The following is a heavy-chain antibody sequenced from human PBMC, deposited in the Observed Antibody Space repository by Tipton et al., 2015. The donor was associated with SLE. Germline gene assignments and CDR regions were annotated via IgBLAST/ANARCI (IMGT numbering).Heavy chain of an antibody. D-gene: IGHD5-12*01. CDR1: GASITSGGYY. J-gene: IGHJ4*02. CDR3: ARGGVGGYDYFDY. Sequence: TLSLTCTVSGASITSGGYYWSWIRQRPGKGLEWIGHIGYGGSTDYNPSLISRITILVGTSKNQFSLKLTSVTAADTAVYFCARGGVGGYDYFDYSGQRTLVAVSS. CDR2: IGYGGST. V-gene: IGHV4-31*03.